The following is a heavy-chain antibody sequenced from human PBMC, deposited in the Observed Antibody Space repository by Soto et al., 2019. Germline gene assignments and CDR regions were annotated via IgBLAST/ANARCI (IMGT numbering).Heavy chain of an antibody. J-gene: IGHJ4*02. CDR1: GFTFTINA. CDR3: AKDRDYPRDQFHY. D-gene: IGHD2-2*01. V-gene: IGHV3-23*01. CDR2: ISANGQGI. Sequence: GGSLRLSCAASGFTFTINAMSWVRQAPGKGLEWVSAISANGQGIYYADSVRGRFTISRDNSKNTVFLHMDSLRAEDTAVYYCAKDRDYPRDQFHYWGQGTLVTVSS.